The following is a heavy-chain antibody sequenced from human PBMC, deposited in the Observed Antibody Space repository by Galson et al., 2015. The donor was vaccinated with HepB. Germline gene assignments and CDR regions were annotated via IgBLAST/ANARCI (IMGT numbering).Heavy chain of an antibody. CDR2: ISYDGSNK. CDR1: GFTFSSYG. CDR3: AKDGRPSGLRGLDY. J-gene: IGHJ4*02. V-gene: IGHV3-30*18. D-gene: IGHD1-26*01. Sequence: SLRLSCAASGFTFSSYGMHWVRQAPGKGLEWVAVISYDGSNKYYADSVKGRFTISRDNSKNTLYLQMNSLRAEDTAVYYCAKDGRPSGLRGLDYWGQGTLVTVSS.